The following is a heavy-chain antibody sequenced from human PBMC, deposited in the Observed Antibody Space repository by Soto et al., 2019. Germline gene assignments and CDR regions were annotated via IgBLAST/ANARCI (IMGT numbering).Heavy chain of an antibody. V-gene: IGHV3-30-3*01. CDR3: GKERGGGVVITSD. CDR1: GFTFSSYA. CDR2: ISYDGSNK. J-gene: IGHJ4*02. Sequence: QVQLVESGGGVVQPGRSLRLSCAASGFTFSSYAMHWVRQAPGKGLEWVAVISYDGSNKYYADSVKGRFTISRDNSKNMQYQKINSRGADNAAEYYCGKERGGGVVITSDWGQGTLVTVSS. D-gene: IGHD3-3*01.